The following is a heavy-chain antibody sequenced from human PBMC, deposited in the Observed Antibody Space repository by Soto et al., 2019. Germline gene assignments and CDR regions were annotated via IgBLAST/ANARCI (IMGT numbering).Heavy chain of an antibody. CDR3: ARDKGGEFRKGSGMDG. V-gene: IGHV4-59*01. J-gene: IGHJ6*02. Sequence: QMQLQESGPGLVKPSECLYLICSVSGDSITSSYLSWIRQSPGKELEWIGYIYHNGETNYTPSLKSRVTISADASKTQFSLRLSSVTAAYQGIYYCARDKGGEFRKGSGMDGCGQGTTV. D-gene: IGHD3-10*01. CDR2: IYHNGET. CDR1: GDSITSSY.